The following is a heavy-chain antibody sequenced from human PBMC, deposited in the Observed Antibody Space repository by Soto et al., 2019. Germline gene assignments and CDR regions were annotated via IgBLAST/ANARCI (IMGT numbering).Heavy chain of an antibody. V-gene: IGHV1-2*02. J-gene: IGHJ4*02. CDR1: GYTFTGYY. CDR3: ARDDWGTCSGDSCYQFDY. Sequence: GASVKVSCKASGYTFTGYYMHWVRQAPGQGLEWMGWINPNSGGTNYAQKFQGRVTMTRDTSISTAYMELRSLRSDDTAVYYCARDDWGTCSGDSCYQFDYSTQRTLDTVSS. D-gene: IGHD2-2*01. CDR2: INPNSGGT.